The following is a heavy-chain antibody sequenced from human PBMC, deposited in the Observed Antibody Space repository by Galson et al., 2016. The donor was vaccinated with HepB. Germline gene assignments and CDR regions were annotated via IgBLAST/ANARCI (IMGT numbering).Heavy chain of an antibody. CDR2: IDWDDDK. Sequence: PALVKPTQTLTLTCTFSGFSLSANGMCVSWIRQPPGKALEWLALIDWDDDKYYSPSLKTRLTISKDTSRNQVVLTMTNMDPVDTATYYCVHRGEYVYDTNGYPYCFDYWGQGTLVTVSS. J-gene: IGHJ4*02. V-gene: IGHV2-70*12. CDR1: GFSLSANGMC. D-gene: IGHD3-22*01. CDR3: VHRGEYVYDTNGYPYCFDY.